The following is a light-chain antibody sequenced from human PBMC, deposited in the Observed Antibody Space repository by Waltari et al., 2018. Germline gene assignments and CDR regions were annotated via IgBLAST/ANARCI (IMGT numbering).Light chain of an antibody. V-gene: IGLV1-51*01. CDR2: DTN. CDR3: GTWDSSLSAGV. CDR1: NSDIGNNH. J-gene: IGLJ3*02. Sequence: QSVLTQPPSVSAAPGQKVTISCSGSNSDIGNNHVSWYQQPPGTAPKPRIYDTNKRPAGIPHRSSGSKSGTSATLGSTGLQTGDEADYYCGTWDSSLSAGVFGGGTKLTVL.